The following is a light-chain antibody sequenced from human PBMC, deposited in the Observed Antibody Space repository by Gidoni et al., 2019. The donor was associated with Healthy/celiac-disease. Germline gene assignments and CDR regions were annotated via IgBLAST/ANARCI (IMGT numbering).Light chain of an antibody. CDR3: QQYNVYPLP. V-gene: IGKV1-5*03. Sequence: DIQMTQSPSTLSASVGDRVTITCRASQSINTWLAWYQQKPGKAPKLLMYEASTLESGVPSRFSGSGSETEFTLIITGLHPDDFATYYCQQYNVYPLPFGGGTKVEIK. CDR1: QSINTW. CDR2: EAS. J-gene: IGKJ4*01.